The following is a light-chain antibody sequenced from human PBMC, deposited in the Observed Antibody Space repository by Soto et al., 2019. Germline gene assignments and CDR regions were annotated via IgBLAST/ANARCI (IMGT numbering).Light chain of an antibody. CDR2: GAS. J-gene: IGKJ1*01. Sequence: EIVMTQSQATLSVSPGERATLSCSASQSVSSNLAWYQQKPGQAPRLLIYGASTRATGIPARFSGSGSGTDFTLTISSLQPDDFATYYCQEYTPSFTWTFGQGTKVDIK. CDR1: QSVSSN. CDR3: QEYTPSFTWT. V-gene: IGKV3-15*01.